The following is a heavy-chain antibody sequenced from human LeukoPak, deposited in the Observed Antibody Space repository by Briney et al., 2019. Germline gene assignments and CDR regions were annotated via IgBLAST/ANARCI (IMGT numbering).Heavy chain of an antibody. V-gene: IGHV3-21*01. CDR1: GFTFSNYW. Sequence: GGSLRLSCAASGFTFSNYWMHWVRQAPGKGLEWVSSISSSSSYIYYADSVKGRFTISRDNAKNSLYLQMNSLRAEDTAVYYCARDKPSSGFDYWGQGTLVTVSP. CDR2: ISSSSSYI. J-gene: IGHJ4*02. D-gene: IGHD6-19*01. CDR3: ARDKPSSGFDY.